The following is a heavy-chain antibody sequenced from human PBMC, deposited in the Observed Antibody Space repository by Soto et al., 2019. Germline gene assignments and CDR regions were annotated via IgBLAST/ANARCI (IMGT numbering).Heavy chain of an antibody. J-gene: IGHJ4*02. CDR2: IYSGGST. V-gene: IGHV3-66*01. Sequence: GGSLRLSCAASGFTVSSNYMSWVRQAPGKGLEWVSAIYSGGSTYYADSVKGRFTISRDNSKNTLYLQMNSLRAEDTAVYYCARGGVYYYDSSGYSDPYYFDYWGQGTLVTVSS. CDR3: ARGGVYYYDSSGYSDPYYFDY. D-gene: IGHD3-22*01. CDR1: GFTVSSNY.